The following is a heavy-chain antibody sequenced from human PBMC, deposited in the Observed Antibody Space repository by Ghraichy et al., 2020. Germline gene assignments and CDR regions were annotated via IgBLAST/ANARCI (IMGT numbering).Heavy chain of an antibody. D-gene: IGHD3-10*01. J-gene: IGHJ6*03. CDR3: ARTMVRGVTYYYYYYMDV. CDR1: GGSISSYY. V-gene: IGHV4-59*01. CDR2: IYYSGST. Sequence: SETLSLTCTVSGGSISSYYWSWIRQPPGKGLEWIGYIYYSGSTNYNPSLKSRVTISVDTSKNQFSLKLSSVTAADTAGYYCARTMVRGVTYYYYYYMDVWGKGTTVTVSS.